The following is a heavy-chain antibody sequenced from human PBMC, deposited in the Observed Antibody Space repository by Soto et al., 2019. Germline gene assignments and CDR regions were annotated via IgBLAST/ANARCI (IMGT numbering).Heavy chain of an antibody. Sequence: QVTLKESGPVLVKPTETLTLTCTVSGFSLSNARMGVSWIRQPPGKALEWLAHIFSNDEKSYSTSLKSRLTISKDTSKSQVVLTMTNMDPVDTATYSCARIQSSSSWADYYYYGMDVWGQGTTVTVSS. D-gene: IGHD6-13*01. CDR2: IFSNDEK. J-gene: IGHJ6*02. V-gene: IGHV2-26*01. CDR3: ARIQSSSSWADYYYYGMDV. CDR1: GFSLSNARMG.